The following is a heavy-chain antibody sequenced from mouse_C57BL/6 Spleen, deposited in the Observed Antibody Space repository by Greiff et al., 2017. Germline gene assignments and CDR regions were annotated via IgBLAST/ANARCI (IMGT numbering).Heavy chain of an antibody. V-gene: IGHV1-64*01. Sequence: QVQLQQPGAELVKPGASVKLSCKASGYTFTSYWMHWVKQRPGQGLEWIGMIHPNSGSTNYNEKFKSKATLTVDKSSSTAYMQLSSLTSEDSAVYYCARSDTTVVEYFDVWGTGTTVTVSS. CDR3: ARSDTTVVEYFDV. J-gene: IGHJ1*03. CDR2: IHPNSGST. D-gene: IGHD1-1*01. CDR1: GYTFTSYW.